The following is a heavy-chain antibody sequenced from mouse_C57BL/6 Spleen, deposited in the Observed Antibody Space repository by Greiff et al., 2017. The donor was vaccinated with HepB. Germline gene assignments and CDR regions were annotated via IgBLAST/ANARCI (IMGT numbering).Heavy chain of an antibody. J-gene: IGHJ2*01. CDR2: IHPNSGST. V-gene: IGHV1-64*01. CDR3: AISNYGGYYFDY. D-gene: IGHD2-5*01. CDR1: GYTFTSYW. Sequence: VQLQQPGAELVKPGASVKLSCKASGYTFTSYWMHWVKQRPGQGLEWIGMIHPNSGSTNYNEKFKSKATLTVDKSSSTAYMQLSSLTSEDSAVYYCAISNYGGYYFDYWGQGTTLTVSS.